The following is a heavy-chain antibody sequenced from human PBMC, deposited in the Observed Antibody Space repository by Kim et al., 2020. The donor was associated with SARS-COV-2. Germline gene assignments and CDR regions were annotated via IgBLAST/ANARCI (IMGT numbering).Heavy chain of an antibody. CDR3: ASTIFDYYYGMDV. CDR2: IYYSGST. J-gene: IGHJ6*02. V-gene: IGHV4-39*01. CDR1: GGSISSSSYY. Sequence: SETLSLTCTVSGGSISSSSYYWGWIRQPPGKGLEWIGSIYYSGSTYYNPSLKSRVTISVDTSKNQFSLKLSSVTAADTAVYYCASTIFDYYYGMDVWGQGTTVTVSS. D-gene: IGHD3-9*01.